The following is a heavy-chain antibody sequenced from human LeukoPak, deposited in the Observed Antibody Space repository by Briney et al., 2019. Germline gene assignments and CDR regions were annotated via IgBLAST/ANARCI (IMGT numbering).Heavy chain of an antibody. CDR3: ARDQTCYYDSSGPHAFDI. Sequence: ASVKVSCKASGGTFSSYAISWVRQAPGQGLEWMGRIIPIFGTANYAQKFQGRVTITTDESTSTAYMELSSLRSEDTAVYYCARDQTCYYDSSGPHAFDIWGQGTMVTVSS. CDR2: IIPIFGTA. V-gene: IGHV1-69*05. CDR1: GGTFSSYA. J-gene: IGHJ3*02. D-gene: IGHD3-22*01.